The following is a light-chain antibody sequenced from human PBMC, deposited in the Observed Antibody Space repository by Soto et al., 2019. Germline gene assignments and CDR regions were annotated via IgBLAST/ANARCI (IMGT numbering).Light chain of an antibody. CDR3: AAWDDSLSAVV. CDR1: SSNIGSNY. J-gene: IGLJ2*01. CDR2: RND. V-gene: IGLV1-47*01. Sequence: QSVLTQPPSASGTPGQRVTISCSGSSSNIGSNYVYWYQQFRGSAPKLLIYRNDQRPSGVPDRFSGSKSGTSASLAISGPRSEDEADYYCAAWDDSLSAVVFGGGTQLTVL.